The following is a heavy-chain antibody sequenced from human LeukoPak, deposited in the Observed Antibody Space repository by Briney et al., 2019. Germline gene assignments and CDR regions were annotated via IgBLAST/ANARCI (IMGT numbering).Heavy chain of an antibody. D-gene: IGHD3-22*01. J-gene: IGHJ4*02. Sequence: PGGSLRLSCAASGFTFSNARMNWVRQAPGKGLEWVGRIKSKTDGGTTDYAAPVKGRFTISRDDSKNTLYLQMNSLKTEDTAVYYCSTTYYYDSSEGYWGQGTLVTVSS. CDR3: STTYYYDSSEGY. CDR2: IKSKTDGGTT. V-gene: IGHV3-15*07. CDR1: GFTFSNAR.